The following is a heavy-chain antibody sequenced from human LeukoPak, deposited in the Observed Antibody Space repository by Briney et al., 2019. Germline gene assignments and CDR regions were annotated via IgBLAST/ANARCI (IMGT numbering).Heavy chain of an antibody. CDR1: GFTFSSYS. CDR3: ARDYYGSGSYYNDYYYYGMDV. D-gene: IGHD3-10*01. J-gene: IGHJ6*02. CDR2: ISSSSSYI. Sequence: GGSLRLSCAASGFTFSSYSMNWVRQAPGKGLEWVSSISSSSSYICYADSVKGRFTISRDNAKNSLYLQMNSLRAEDTAVYYCARDYYGSGSYYNDYYYYGMDVWGQGTTVTVSS. V-gene: IGHV3-21*01.